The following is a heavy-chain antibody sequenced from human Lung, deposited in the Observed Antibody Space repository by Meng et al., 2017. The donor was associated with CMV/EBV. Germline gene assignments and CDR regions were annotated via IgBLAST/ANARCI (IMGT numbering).Heavy chain of an antibody. V-gene: IGHV4-38-2*02. CDR1: DYSISSGHY. CDR2: VSHSGSP. CDR3: AREMATIYWWGNAMDV. J-gene: IGHJ6*02. Sequence: SXTXSLXCTVSDYSISSGHYWGWIRQPPGKGLEWIGSVSHSGSPYYNPSLMRRATTSFDTSKNQFSLKLRSVTAADTAVYYCAREMATIYWWGNAMDVWGQGXTVTVSS. D-gene: IGHD5-24*01.